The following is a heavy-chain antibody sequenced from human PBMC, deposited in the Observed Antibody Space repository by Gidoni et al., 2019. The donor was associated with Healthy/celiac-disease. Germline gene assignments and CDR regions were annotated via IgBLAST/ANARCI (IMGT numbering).Heavy chain of an antibody. CDR3: ARGSPEARRGDAFDI. Sequence: EVQLVEYGGGLIQPGGSLRLSCAASGFTVSSKYMSWVRQAPGKGREWVSVIYSGGSTYYADSVKGRFTISRDNSKNTLYLQMNSLRAEDTAVYYCARGSPEARRGDAFDIWGQGTMVTVSS. D-gene: IGHD3-10*01. V-gene: IGHV3-53*01. CDR1: GFTVSSKY. J-gene: IGHJ3*02. CDR2: IYSGGST.